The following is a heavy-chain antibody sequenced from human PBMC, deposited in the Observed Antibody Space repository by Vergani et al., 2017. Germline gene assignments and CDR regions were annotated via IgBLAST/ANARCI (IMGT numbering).Heavy chain of an antibody. CDR1: GFTFSSYA. D-gene: IGHD2-2*01. J-gene: IGHJ4*02. CDR3: APLPVAIGFDY. V-gene: IGHV3-30-3*01. CDR2: ISYDGSNK. Sequence: QVQLVESGGGVVQPGRSLRLSCAASGFTFSSYAMHWVRQAPGKGLEWVAVISYDGSNKYYADSVKGRFTISRDNSKNTLYLQMNRLRAEDTAVYYCAPLPVAIGFDYWGQGTLVTVSS.